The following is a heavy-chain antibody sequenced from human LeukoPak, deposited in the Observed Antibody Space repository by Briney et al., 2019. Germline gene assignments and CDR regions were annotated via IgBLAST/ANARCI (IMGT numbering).Heavy chain of an antibody. CDR2: INPNSGGT. D-gene: IGHD2-8*01. CDR3: ARDRVSAALFDP. CDR1: GSTFTGYY. J-gene: IGHJ5*02. Sequence: ASVKVSCKASGSTFTGYYMPWVRQAPGQGLGWMGWINPNSGGTNYAQKFQGRVTMTRDTSISTAYMELSRLRSDDTAVYYCARDRVSAALFDPWGQGTLVTVSS. V-gene: IGHV1-2*02.